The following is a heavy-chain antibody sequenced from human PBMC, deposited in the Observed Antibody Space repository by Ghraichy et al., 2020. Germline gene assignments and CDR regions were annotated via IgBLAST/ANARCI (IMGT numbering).Heavy chain of an antibody. D-gene: IGHD4-11*01. CDR2: INTRGSII. CDR1: GFTFSNYN. Sequence: GGSLRLSCAASGFTFSNYNINWVRQAPGKGLEWVSHINTRGSIIEYTDTVKGRFTISRDNAKNSLYLQMNRMRADDTDVYYCARDPVDGNYHSDYWGQGTLVTVPS. J-gene: IGHJ4*02. CDR3: ARDPVDGNYHSDY. V-gene: IGHV3-48*01.